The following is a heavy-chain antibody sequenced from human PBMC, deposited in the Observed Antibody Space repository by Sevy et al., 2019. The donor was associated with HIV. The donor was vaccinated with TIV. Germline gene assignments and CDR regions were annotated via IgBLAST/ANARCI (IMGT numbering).Heavy chain of an antibody. CDR1: GFTVSYNN. CDR3: ACPSYTYVDYYHYGMDV. D-gene: IGHD3-16*01. CDR2: LYSTGSA. V-gene: IGHV3-66*01. Sequence: GGSLRLSCAASGFTVSYNNMSWVRQAPGKGLEWVSFLYSTGSAFYADSVKGRFTISRDNSKNTLYLQMNSLRPEDTAVYFCACPSYTYVDYYHYGMDVWGQGTTVTVSS. J-gene: IGHJ6*02.